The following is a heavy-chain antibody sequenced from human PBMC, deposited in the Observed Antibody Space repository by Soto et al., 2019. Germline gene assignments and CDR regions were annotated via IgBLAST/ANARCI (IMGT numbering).Heavy chain of an antibody. V-gene: IGHV3-23*01. CDR1: GFTFSSYA. CDR2: ISGSGGST. CDR3: AKAPPSTVTTFIFDY. D-gene: IGHD4-17*01. Sequence: GGSLRLSCAASGFTFSSYAMSWVRQAPGKGLEWVSAISGSGGSTYYADSVKGRFTISRDNTKNTLYLQMNSLRAEDTAVYYCAKAPPSTVTTFIFDYWGQGTLVTVSS. J-gene: IGHJ4*02.